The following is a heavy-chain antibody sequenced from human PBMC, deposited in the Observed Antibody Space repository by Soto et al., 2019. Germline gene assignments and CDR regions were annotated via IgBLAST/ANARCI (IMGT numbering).Heavy chain of an antibody. V-gene: IGHV3-64*02. CDR1: GFTFSSYA. CDR2: ISSNGGST. D-gene: IGHD3-22*01. J-gene: IGHJ4*02. Sequence: GGSLRLSCAASGFTFSSYAMHWVRQAPGKGLEYVSAISSNGGSTYYADSVKGRFTISRDNSKNTLYLQMGSLRAEDMAVYYCARGAMYYYDSSGSGFDYRGQRTLVTVSS. CDR3: ARGAMYYYDSSGSGFDY.